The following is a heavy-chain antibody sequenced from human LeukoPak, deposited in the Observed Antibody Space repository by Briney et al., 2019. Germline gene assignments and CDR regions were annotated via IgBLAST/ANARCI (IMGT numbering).Heavy chain of an antibody. D-gene: IGHD3-16*02. CDR2: ISAYNGNT. Sequence: GESLKISRKGSGYSFTSYGISWVRQAPGQGLEWMGWISAYNGNTNYAQKFQGRVTMTTDTSTSTAYMELRSLRSDDTAVYYCARDPSYVWGSYRLYYFDYWGQGTLVTVSS. CDR3: ARDPSYVWGSYRLYYFDY. CDR1: GYSFTSYG. J-gene: IGHJ4*02. V-gene: IGHV1-18*01.